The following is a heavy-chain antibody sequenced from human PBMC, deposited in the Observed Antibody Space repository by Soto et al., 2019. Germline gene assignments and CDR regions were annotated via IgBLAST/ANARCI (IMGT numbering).Heavy chain of an antibody. CDR1: GYTLTELS. J-gene: IGHJ4*02. V-gene: IGHV1-24*01. CDR2: FDPEDGET. D-gene: IGHD3-9*01. CDR3: ATARFDWLLFSVVY. Sequence: ASVKVSCKVSGYTLTELSMHWVRQAPGKGLEWMGGFDPEDGETIYAQKFQGRVTMTEDTSTDTAYMELSSLRSEHTAVYYCATARFDWLLFSVVYWGQGTLVTVSS.